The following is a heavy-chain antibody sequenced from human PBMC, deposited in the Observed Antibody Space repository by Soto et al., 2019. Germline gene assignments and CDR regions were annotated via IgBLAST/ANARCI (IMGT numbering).Heavy chain of an antibody. V-gene: IGHV4-30-4*01. CDR2: MFYVGAT. Sequence: QVQLQESGPGLVEPSQTLSLTCSVFGGSISSGAYYWSWIRQPPGKGLEWIGYMFYVGATYYNPSLKSRVTIPVDTSKNQFSLKLNSVTAADTAVYHCARVVRFCSSPSCRGRNWFDPWGQGTLVTVTS. CDR1: GGSISSGAYY. J-gene: IGHJ5*02. CDR3: ARVVRFCSSPSCRGRNWFDP. D-gene: IGHD2-2*01.